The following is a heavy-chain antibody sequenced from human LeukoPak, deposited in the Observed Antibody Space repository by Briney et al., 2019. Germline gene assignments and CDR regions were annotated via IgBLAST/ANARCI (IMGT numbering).Heavy chain of an antibody. J-gene: IGHJ6*03. CDR3: ARVGDSSGYYSWTYYYYYMDV. CDR2: IYTSGST. CDR1: GGSISSYY. D-gene: IGHD3-22*01. V-gene: IGHV4-4*07. Sequence: SETLSLTCTVSGGSISSYYWSWIRQPAGKGLEWIGRIYTSGSTNYNPSLKSRVTMSVDTSKNQFSLKLSSVTAADTAVYYCARVGDSSGYYSWTYYYYYMDVWGKGTTVTVSS.